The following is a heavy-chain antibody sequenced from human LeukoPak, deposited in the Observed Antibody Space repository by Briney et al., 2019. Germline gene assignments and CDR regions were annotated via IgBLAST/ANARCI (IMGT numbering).Heavy chain of an antibody. V-gene: IGHV3-21*01. J-gene: IGHJ4*02. CDR3: AKVLEELLPGY. Sequence: GGSLRLSCGASGFTFSNYGMNWVRQAPGKGLEWVSYISSSSSYIYYADSVKGRFTISRDNAKNSLYLQMNSLRGQETAVYYCAKVLEELLPGYWGQGTLVNVSS. CDR2: ISSSSSYI. CDR1: GFTFSNYG. D-gene: IGHD6-6*01.